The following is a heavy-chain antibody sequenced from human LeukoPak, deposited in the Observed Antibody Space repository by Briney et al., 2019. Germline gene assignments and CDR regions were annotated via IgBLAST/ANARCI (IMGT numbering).Heavy chain of an antibody. J-gene: IGHJ4*02. Sequence: PGGSLRLSCAASGFTVSSNYMTWVRQAPGKGLEWVSIIYSSGSTYYADSLKGRFTNSRDNSKNTVYLQMSSLRAEDTAVYYCANLPRGDYWGQGTLVTVSS. CDR1: GFTVSSNY. CDR3: ANLPRGDY. D-gene: IGHD3-10*01. V-gene: IGHV3-53*01. CDR2: IYSSGST.